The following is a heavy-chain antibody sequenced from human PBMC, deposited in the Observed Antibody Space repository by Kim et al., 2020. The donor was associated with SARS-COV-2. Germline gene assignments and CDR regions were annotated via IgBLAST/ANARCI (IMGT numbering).Heavy chain of an antibody. CDR2: INPNSGGT. V-gene: IGHV1-2*06. D-gene: IGHD6-13*01. CDR3: ARDLAAFGYSSSWGGFDP. Sequence: ASVKVSCKASGYTFTGYYMHWVRQAPGQGLEWMGRINPNSGGTNYAQKFQGRVTMTRDTSISTAYMELSRLRSDDTAVYYCARDLAAFGYSSSWGGFDPWGQGTLVTVSS. CDR1: GYTFTGYY. J-gene: IGHJ5*02.